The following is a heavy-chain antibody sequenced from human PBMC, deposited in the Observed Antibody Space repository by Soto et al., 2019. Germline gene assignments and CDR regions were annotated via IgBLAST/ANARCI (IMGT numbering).Heavy chain of an antibody. J-gene: IGHJ4*02. CDR2: ISGSGGSP. D-gene: IGHD6-19*01. V-gene: IGHV3-23*01. CDR1: GLTFRNYA. Sequence: PGGSLGLSCAASGLTFRNYAMNWVRQAPGKGLEWVSTISGSGGSPYYADSVKGRFTISRDNSKNTLYLQMNSLRAGDSAIYYCAKEGTSGLYYFDYWGQGTLVTVSS. CDR3: AKEGTSGLYYFDY.